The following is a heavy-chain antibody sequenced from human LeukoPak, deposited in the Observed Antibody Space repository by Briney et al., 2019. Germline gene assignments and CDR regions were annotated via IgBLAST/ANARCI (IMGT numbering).Heavy chain of an antibody. CDR2: ITGGGDSA. CDR3: VSGDTGSGYYY. J-gene: IGHJ4*02. CDR1: GFTFSSHA. D-gene: IGHD3-22*01. V-gene: IGHV3-23*01. Sequence: RGSLRLSCGASGFTFSSHAMSWVRQTPQRGLEWVSAITGGGDSAYYPDPVKGRFTISRDNSKTTLYLQMNSLGAEDTALYYCVSGDTGSGYYYWGQGTLVTVSS.